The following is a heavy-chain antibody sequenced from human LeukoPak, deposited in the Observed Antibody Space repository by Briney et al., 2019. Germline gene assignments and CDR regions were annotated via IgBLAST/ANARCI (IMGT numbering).Heavy chain of an antibody. Sequence: GGSLRLSCAASGFTFSSYGMHWVRQAPGKGLEWVAFIRYDGSNKYYADSVKGRFTISRDNSKNTLYLQMNSLRAEDTAVYYCAKDQRDIVVVVAATLLIDYWGQGTLATVSS. CDR1: GFTFSSYG. CDR2: IRYDGSNK. J-gene: IGHJ4*02. CDR3: AKDQRDIVVVVAATLLIDY. D-gene: IGHD2-15*01. V-gene: IGHV3-30*02.